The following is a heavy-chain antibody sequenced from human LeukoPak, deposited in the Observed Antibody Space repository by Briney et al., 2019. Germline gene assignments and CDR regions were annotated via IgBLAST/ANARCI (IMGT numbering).Heavy chain of an antibody. J-gene: IGHJ4*02. V-gene: IGHV3-53*01. CDR3: ARDDSTPY. CDR1: GFTVSSNY. CDR2: IYSGGTT. D-gene: IGHD5/OR15-5a*01. Sequence: GGSLSLSCAASGFTVSSNYMSWVRQAPGKGLEWVSVIYSGGTTYYADSVKGRFTISRDNSKNTLYLQMNSLRAEDTAVYYCARDDSTPYWGQGTLVTVSS.